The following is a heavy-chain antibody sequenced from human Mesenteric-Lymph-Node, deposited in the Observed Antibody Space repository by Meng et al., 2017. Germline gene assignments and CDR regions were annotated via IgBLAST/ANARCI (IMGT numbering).Heavy chain of an antibody. CDR1: GGTFSSYA. CDR3: ARVPQDFDGEPQYYYGMDV. Sequence: SVKVSCKASGGTFSSYAISWVRQAPGQGLEWMGGIIPIFGTANYAQKFQGRVTITADKSTSTANMELSSLRSEDTAVYYCARVPQDFDGEPQYYYGMDVWGQGTTVTVSS. CDR2: IIPIFGTA. D-gene: IGHD3-9*01. J-gene: IGHJ6*02. V-gene: IGHV1-69*06.